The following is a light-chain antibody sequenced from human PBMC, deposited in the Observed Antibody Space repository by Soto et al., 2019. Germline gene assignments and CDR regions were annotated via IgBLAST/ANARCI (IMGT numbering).Light chain of an antibody. CDR3: QHHNSYSQT. CDR1: QSIRNY. CDR2: GAY. J-gene: IGKJ1*01. V-gene: IGKV1-5*01. Sequence: DIQMTQSPPTLSASVGDRVTITCRASQSIRNYLAWYQQMPGKAPKLLIYGAYNLQSGVPSRFSGSGSGTEFTLTISSLQPDDFATYFCQHHNSYSQTFGQGTKWIS.